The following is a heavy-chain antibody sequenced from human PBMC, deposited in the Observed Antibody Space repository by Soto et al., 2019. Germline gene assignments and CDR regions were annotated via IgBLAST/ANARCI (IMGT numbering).Heavy chain of an antibody. Sequence: GGSLRLSCAASGFTFSSYWMHWVRQAPGKGLVWVSRINSDGSSTSYADSVKGRFTISRDNAKNTLYLEMNSFTAEDTAVYYCARDSGSYSPGDYWGQGTLVTVSS. CDR3: ARDSGSYSPGDY. D-gene: IGHD1-26*01. CDR1: GFTFSSYW. V-gene: IGHV3-74*01. CDR2: INSDGSST. J-gene: IGHJ4*02.